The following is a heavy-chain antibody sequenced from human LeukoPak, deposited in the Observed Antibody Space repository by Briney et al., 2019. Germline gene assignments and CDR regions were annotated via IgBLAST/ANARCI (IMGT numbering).Heavy chain of an antibody. V-gene: IGHV4-30-2*01. Sequence: PSQTLSLTCTVSGGSISSGTYYWSWIRQPPGKGLEWIGYISHSGSTYYNPSLKSRVTISVDRSKNQFSLKLSSVTAADTAVYYCARVPLGVVVPGWFDPWGQGTLVTVSS. D-gene: IGHD2-15*01. J-gene: IGHJ5*02. CDR2: ISHSGST. CDR3: ARVPLGVVVPGWFDP. CDR1: GGSISSGTYY.